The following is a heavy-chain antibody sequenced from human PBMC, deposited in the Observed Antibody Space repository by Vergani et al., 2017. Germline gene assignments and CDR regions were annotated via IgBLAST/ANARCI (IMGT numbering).Heavy chain of an antibody. CDR2: ISSSSSYI. CDR3: ARQQQLDIYYYYGMDV. V-gene: IGHV3-21*01. D-gene: IGHD6-13*01. CDR1: GFTFSSYS. Sequence: VQLVESGGGVVQPGRSLRLSCAASGFTFSSYSMNWVRQAPGKGLEWVSSISSSSSYIYYADSVKGRFTISRDNAKNSLYLQMNSLRAEDTAVYYCARQQQLDIYYYYGMDVWGQGTTVTVSS. J-gene: IGHJ6*02.